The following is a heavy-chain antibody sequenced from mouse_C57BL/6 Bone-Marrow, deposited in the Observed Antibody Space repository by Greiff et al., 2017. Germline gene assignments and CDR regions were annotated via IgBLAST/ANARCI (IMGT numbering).Heavy chain of an antibody. CDR2: IDPANCNT. V-gene: IGHV14-3*01. Sequence: EVQLQQSVAELVRPGASVKLSCTASGFNIKNTYMHWVKQRPEQGLEWNGRIDPANCNTKYAPKFQGKATITAETSSNTSYLQLSSLTSEDTAIYYCARDSPVYLGFAYWGQGTLVTVSA. D-gene: IGHD2-1*01. J-gene: IGHJ3*01. CDR3: ARDSPVYLGFAY. CDR1: GFNIKNTY.